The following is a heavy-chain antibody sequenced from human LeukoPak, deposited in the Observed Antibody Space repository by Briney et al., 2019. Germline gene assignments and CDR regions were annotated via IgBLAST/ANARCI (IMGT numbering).Heavy chain of an antibody. V-gene: IGHV1-46*01. Sequence: APVKVSCKASGYTFTSYYMHWVRQAPGQGLEWMGIINPSGGSTSYAQKFQGRVTMTRDTSTSTVYMELSSLRSEDTAVYYCARGVDTAMADSFFFDYWGQGTLVTVSS. CDR1: GYTFTSYY. D-gene: IGHD5-18*01. J-gene: IGHJ4*02. CDR3: ARGVDTAMADSFFFDY. CDR2: INPSGGST.